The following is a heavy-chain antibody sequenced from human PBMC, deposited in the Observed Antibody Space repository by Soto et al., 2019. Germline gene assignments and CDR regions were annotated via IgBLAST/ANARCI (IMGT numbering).Heavy chain of an antibody. CDR3: ARDTRVSMDY. J-gene: IGHJ4*02. Sequence: LSLTCTVSGGPVGSATYYWSWIRQTPGKGLEWLGYVYDSASTNYNPSLKSRVTISLETSKNQFSLKLTSVTAADTAVYYCARDTRVSMDYWGQGTPVTVSS. D-gene: IGHD2-15*01. CDR1: GGPVGSATYY. V-gene: IGHV4-61*01. CDR2: VYDSAST.